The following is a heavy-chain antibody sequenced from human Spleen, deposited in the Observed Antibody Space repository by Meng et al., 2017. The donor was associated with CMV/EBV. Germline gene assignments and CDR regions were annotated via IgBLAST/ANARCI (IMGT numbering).Heavy chain of an antibody. Sequence: ASVKVSCKASGYTFTSYYMHWVRQAPGQGLEWMGIINPRGGSTSYAQKFQGRVTMTRDTSTSTVHMELSSLRLEDTAVYYCARVRNYYDSSGEFDYWGQGTLVTVSS. D-gene: IGHD3-22*01. J-gene: IGHJ4*02. V-gene: IGHV1-46*01. CDR1: GYTFTSYY. CDR3: ARVRNYYDSSGEFDY. CDR2: INPRGGST.